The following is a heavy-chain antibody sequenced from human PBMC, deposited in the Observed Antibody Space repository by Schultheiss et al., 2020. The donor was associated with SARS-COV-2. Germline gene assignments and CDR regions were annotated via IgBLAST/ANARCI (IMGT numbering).Heavy chain of an antibody. CDR2: ISGSGGST. J-gene: IGHJ4*02. D-gene: IGHD3-22*01. V-gene: IGHV3-23*01. CDR1: GFTFSSYA. CDR3: VKDGRRAYYYDSSGYPYDY. Sequence: GGSLRLSCAASGFTFSSYAMSWVRQAPGKGLEWVSAISGSGGSTYYADSVKGRFTISRDNSKNTLYLQMSSLRAEDTAVYYCVKDGRRAYYYDSSGYPYDYWGQGTLVTVSS.